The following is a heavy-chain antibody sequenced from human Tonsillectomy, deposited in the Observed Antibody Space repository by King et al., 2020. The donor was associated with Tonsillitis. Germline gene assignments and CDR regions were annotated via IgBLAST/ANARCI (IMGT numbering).Heavy chain of an antibody. CDR2: ISGSGGST. CDR3: AKDQGLRYFDWLLSSFDY. CDR1: GFTFSSYA. D-gene: IGHD3-9*01. Sequence: EEQLVQSGGGLVQPGGSLRLSCAASGFTFSSYAMSWVRQAPGKGLEWVSAISGSGGSTYYADSVKGRFTISRDNSKNTLYLQMNSLRAEDTAVYYCAKDQGLRYFDWLLSSFDYWGQGTLVTVSS. V-gene: IGHV3-23*04. J-gene: IGHJ4*02.